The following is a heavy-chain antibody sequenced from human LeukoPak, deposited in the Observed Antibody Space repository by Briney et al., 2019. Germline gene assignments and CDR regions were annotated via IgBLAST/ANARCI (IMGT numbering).Heavy chain of an antibody. CDR1: GGSISSYY. J-gene: IGHJ6*03. CDR3: ARLKVTYYYGSGTYYYYMDV. Sequence: PSETLSLTCTVSGGSISSYYWSWIRQPPGKGLEWIGYIYYSGSTNYNPSLKSRVTISVDTSKNQFSLKLSSVTAADTAVYYCARLKVTYYYGSGTYYYYMDVWGKGTTVTVSS. V-gene: IGHV4-59*12. D-gene: IGHD3-10*01. CDR2: IYYSGST.